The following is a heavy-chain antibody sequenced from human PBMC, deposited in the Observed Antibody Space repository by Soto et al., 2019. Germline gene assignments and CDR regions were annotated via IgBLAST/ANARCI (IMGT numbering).Heavy chain of an antibody. V-gene: IGHV1-69*13. CDR2: IIPIFGTA. J-gene: IGHJ5*02. CDR1: GGTFSSYA. CDR3: ARDPTRIAARLDGLGWFDP. D-gene: IGHD6-6*01. Sequence: GASVKVSCKASGGTFSSYAISWVRQAPGQGLEWMGGIIPIFGTANYAQKFQGRVTITADESTSTAYMELSSLRSEDTAVYYCARDPTRIAARLDGLGWFDPWGQGTLVTVSS.